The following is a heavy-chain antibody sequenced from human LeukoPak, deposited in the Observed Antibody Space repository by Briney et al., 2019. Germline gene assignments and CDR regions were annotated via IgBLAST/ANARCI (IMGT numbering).Heavy chain of an antibody. J-gene: IGHJ4*02. CDR1: GYSISSGYY. CDR3: ASPAGY. D-gene: IGHD6-13*01. CDR2: IYHSGST. V-gene: IGHV4-38-2*01. Sequence: SETLSVTCAVSGYSISSGYYWGWIRQPPGKGLEWIGSIYHSGSTYYNPSLKSRVTISVDTSKNQFSLKLSSVTAADTAVYYCASPAGYWGQGTLVTVSS.